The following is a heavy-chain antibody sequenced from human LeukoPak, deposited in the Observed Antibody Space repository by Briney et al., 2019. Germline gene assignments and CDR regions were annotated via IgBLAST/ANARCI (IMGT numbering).Heavy chain of an antibody. D-gene: IGHD5-12*01. CDR1: GGTFSSYA. CDR2: IIPIFGTA. V-gene: IGHV1-69*13. Sequence: SVKVSCKASGGTFSSYAISWVRQAPGQGLEWMGGIIPIFGTANYAQKFQGRVTITADESTSIAYMELSSLRSEDTAVYYCARAKSGYLYYFDYWGQGTLVTVSS. CDR3: ARAKSGYLYYFDY. J-gene: IGHJ4*02.